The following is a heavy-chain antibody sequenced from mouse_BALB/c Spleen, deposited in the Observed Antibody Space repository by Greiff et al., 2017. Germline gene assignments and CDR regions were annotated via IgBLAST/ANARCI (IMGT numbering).Heavy chain of an antibody. J-gene: IGHJ3*01. Sequence: VQLQQSGAELVRPGSSVKISCKASGYAFSSYWMNWVKQRPGQGLEWIGQIYPGDGDTNYNGKFKGKATLTADKSSSTAYMQLSSLTSEDSAVYFCAREGGLRRSAYWGQGTLVTVSA. V-gene: IGHV1-80*01. D-gene: IGHD2-2*01. CDR2: IYPGDGDT. CDR1: GYAFSSYW. CDR3: AREGGLRRSAY.